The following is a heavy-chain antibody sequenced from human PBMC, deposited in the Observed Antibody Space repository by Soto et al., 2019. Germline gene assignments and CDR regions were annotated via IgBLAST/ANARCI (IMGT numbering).Heavy chain of an antibody. J-gene: IGHJ4*02. Sequence: SETLSLTCAVSGGSFTSNNWWTWVRQPPGQGLEWMGEIYRTGSTNYNPSFKSRVTISLDKSENQFSLKVTSLTAADTAVYYCASRDPGTSVDYWGQGTLVTVSS. V-gene: IGHV4-4*02. D-gene: IGHD1-7*01. CDR2: IYRTGST. CDR3: ASRDPGTSVDY. CDR1: GGSFTSNNW.